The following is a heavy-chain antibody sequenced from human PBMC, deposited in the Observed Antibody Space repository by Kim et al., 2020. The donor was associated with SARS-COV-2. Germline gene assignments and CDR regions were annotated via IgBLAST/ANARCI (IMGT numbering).Heavy chain of an antibody. CDR3: ARGRGKARLQPHLVARGNSFDY. V-gene: IGHV4-34*01. J-gene: IGHJ4*02. CDR2: INHSGST. Sequence: SETLSLTCAVYGGSFSGYYWSWIRQPPGKGLEWIGEINHSGSTNYNPSLKSRVTISVDTSKNQFSLKLSSVTAADTAVYYCARGRGKARLQPHLVARGNSFDYWGQGTLVTVSS. CDR1: GGSFSGYY. D-gene: IGHD4-4*01.